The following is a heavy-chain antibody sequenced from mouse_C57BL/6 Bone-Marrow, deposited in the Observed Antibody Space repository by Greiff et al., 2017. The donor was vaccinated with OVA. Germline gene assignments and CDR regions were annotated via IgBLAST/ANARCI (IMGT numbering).Heavy chain of an antibody. V-gene: IGHV10-1*01. CDR3: VRHPIYYYGSSFLYWYFDV. CDR2: IRSKSNNYAT. D-gene: IGHD1-1*01. Sequence: EVQLVESGGGLVQPKGSLKLSCAASGFSFNTYAMNWVRQAPGKGLEWVARIRSKSNNYATYYADSVKDRFTISRDDSESMLYLQMNNLKTEDTAMYYCVRHPIYYYGSSFLYWYFDVWGTGTTVTVSS. CDR1: GFSFNTYA. J-gene: IGHJ1*03.